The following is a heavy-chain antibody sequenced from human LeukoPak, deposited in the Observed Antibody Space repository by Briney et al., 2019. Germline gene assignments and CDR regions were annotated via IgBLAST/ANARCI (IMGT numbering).Heavy chain of an antibody. CDR3: HGSGGQHGYYYGMDV. V-gene: IGHV4-59*08. CDR2: IYYTLST. CDR1: GGSISSYN. D-gene: IGHD3-10*01. Sequence: ASETLSLTSTVSGGSISSYNWSWIRQPPGKGLEWIGDIYYTLSTNYNPSLKSRVTISVATSKNQYSRKLSSVTAPDTAVYYCHGSGGQHGYYYGMDVCGQGTTVTVSS. J-gene: IGHJ6*02.